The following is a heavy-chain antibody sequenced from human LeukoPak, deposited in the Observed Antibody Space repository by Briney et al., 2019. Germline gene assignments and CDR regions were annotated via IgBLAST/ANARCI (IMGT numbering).Heavy chain of an antibody. CDR2: ISAYNGNT. Sequence: ASVKVSCKASGYTFTSYGISWVRQAPGQGLEWMGWISAYNGNTNYAQKLQGRVTMTTDTSTSTAYMELRSLRSDDTAVYYCAREWSPEDDSSGTGPYYGMDVWGQGTTVTVSS. J-gene: IGHJ6*02. CDR3: AREWSPEDDSSGTGPYYGMDV. V-gene: IGHV1-18*01. CDR1: GYTFTSYG. D-gene: IGHD3-22*01.